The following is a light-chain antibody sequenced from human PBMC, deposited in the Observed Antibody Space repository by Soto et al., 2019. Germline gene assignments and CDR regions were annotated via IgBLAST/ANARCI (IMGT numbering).Light chain of an antibody. CDR2: GAS. J-gene: IGKJ4*01. CDR3: QQYESFFPLT. Sequence: EIVMTQSPATLSVSPGERATLSCRASQSVSSNLAWYQQKPGQAPRLLIYGASTRATGIPDRFSGSGSGTDFTLTISSLQPDDFATYHCQQYESFFPLTFGGGTKVDIK. V-gene: IGKV3-15*01. CDR1: QSVSSN.